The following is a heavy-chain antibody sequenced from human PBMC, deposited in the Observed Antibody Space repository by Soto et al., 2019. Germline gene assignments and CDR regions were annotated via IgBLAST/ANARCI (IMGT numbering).Heavy chain of an antibody. CDR2: IIPFFNTP. CDR1: ADTFSSYA. D-gene: IGHD2-21*01. V-gene: IGHV1-69*01. CDR3: AAESAYGGNPLAFLY. Sequence: QVQLVQAGGEVKRPGSSVRVSCKASADTFSSYAISWVRQAPGQGLDWMGGIIPFFNTPNYAQKFQGRVTITADETTSTDYMDLSSLRSEDTAMYYCAAESAYGGNPLAFLYWGQGTLVTVSS. J-gene: IGHJ4*02.